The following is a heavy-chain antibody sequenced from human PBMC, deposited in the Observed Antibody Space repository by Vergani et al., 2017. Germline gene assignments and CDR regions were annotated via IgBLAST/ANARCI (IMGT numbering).Heavy chain of an antibody. J-gene: IGHJ4*02. D-gene: IGHD5-18*01. CDR1: GYTFTGYY. CDR2: INPNSGGT. Sequence: QVQLVQSGAEVKKPGASVKVSCKASGYTFTGYYMHWVRQAPGQGLEWMGWINPNSGGTNYAQKFQGRVTMTRDTSISTAYMELSMLRSDDTAVYYCARVGADGYSYGSFDYWGQGTLVTVSS. CDR3: ARVGADGYSYGSFDY. V-gene: IGHV1-2*02.